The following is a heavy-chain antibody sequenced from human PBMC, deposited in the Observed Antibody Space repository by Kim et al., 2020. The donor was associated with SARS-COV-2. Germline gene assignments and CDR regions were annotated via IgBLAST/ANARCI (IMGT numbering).Heavy chain of an antibody. Sequence: SGAESGKRRFTISRDNAKNSLYLQMNGLRAEDTAVYYCARGWGYYGPPDYWGQGTLVTVSS. D-gene: IGHD3-10*01. CDR3: ARGWGYYGPPDY. J-gene: IGHJ4*02. V-gene: IGHV3-74*01.